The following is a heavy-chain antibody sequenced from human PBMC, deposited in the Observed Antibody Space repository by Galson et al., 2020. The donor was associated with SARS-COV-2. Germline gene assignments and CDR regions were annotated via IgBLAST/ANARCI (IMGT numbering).Heavy chain of an antibody. V-gene: IGHV1-18*01. J-gene: IGHJ5*02. Sequence: ASVKVSCQASGYTFTNYGISWVRQAPGQGLEWVGWISAYNDNTNYAQKLQGRVTMTTDTSTSTAYMELRSLRSDDTAVYYCARWAVGGGIVISWCDPWGQGTRVTVAP. CDR3: ARWAVGGGIVISWCDP. CDR2: ISAYNDNT. CDR1: GYTFTNYG. D-gene: IGHD3-16*02.